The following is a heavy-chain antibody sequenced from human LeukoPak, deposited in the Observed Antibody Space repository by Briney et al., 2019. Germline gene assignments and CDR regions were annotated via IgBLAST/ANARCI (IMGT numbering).Heavy chain of an antibody. CDR2: IRWDGSKE. CDR3: ARDDDTNSQYSRLNY. V-gene: IGHV3-33*01. D-gene: IGHD2-8*01. Sequence: GGSLRLSCAASGFTLTTNGMHWVRQAPGKGLEWVAVIRWDGSKEFYADSVKGRFTISGDISKNTLYLEMSSLRAEDTAVYYCARDDDTNSQYSRLNYWGQGTLVTVSS. J-gene: IGHJ4*02. CDR1: GFTLTTNG.